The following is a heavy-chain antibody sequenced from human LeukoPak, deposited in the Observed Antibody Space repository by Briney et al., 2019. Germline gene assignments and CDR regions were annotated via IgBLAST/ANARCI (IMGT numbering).Heavy chain of an antibody. CDR2: ITGGGDDT. D-gene: IGHD6-6*01. CDR1: GFTFRNYA. Sequence: GGSLRLSCTASGFTFRNYAMSWVRQAPGKGLECTSAITGGGDDTYYADSVKGRFSISRDNSKDTLYLQMNSLRVDDTAVYYCAKGSSSSRPYYFDYWGQGALVTVSS. CDR3: AKGSSSSRPYYFDY. V-gene: IGHV3-23*01. J-gene: IGHJ4*02.